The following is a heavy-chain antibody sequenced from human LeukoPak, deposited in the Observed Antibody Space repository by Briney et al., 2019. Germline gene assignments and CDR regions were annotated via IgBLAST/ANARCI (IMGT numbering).Heavy chain of an antibody. D-gene: IGHD2-15*01. CDR2: IKQDGSEK. CDR1: GFTFGSYW. Sequence: GGSLRLSCAASGFTFGSYWMSWGRQAPGRGLEWVANIKQDGSEKYYVDSVKVRFTISRDNAKNSLYLQMNSLRAEDTAVYYCARDRVVVAATLRFDPWGQGTLVTVSS. J-gene: IGHJ5*02. CDR3: ARDRVVVAATLRFDP. V-gene: IGHV3-7*01.